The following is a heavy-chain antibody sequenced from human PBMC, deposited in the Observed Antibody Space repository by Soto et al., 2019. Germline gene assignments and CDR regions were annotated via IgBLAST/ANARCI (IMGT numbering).Heavy chain of an antibody. Sequence: QVQLVQSGAEVKKPGASVKVSCKASGYTFNNFVLNWVRQAPGQGLEYMGWISAFNGNTGYAQEHQGTVPKTTDTATRTAYMELRSLRSDDTAVYICARDLSGSLGYWGQGTLVTVSS. CDR3: ARDLSGSLGY. V-gene: IGHV1-18*01. D-gene: IGHD3-22*01. J-gene: IGHJ4*02. CDR1: GYTFNNFV. CDR2: ISAFNGNT.